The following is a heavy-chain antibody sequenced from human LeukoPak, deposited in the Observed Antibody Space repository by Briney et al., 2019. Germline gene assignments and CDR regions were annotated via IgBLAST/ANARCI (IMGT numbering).Heavy chain of an antibody. D-gene: IGHD1-26*01. V-gene: IGHV4-59*01. Sequence: PSETLSLTCTVSGGSISPYYWTWIRQPPGKGLEYIGYIYYSGSTNYSPSLKSRVTISVDTSKNQFSLKLSSVTAADTAVYYCARGHYRGTYPLRWFDPWGQGTLVTVSS. J-gene: IGHJ5*02. CDR3: ARGHYRGTYPLRWFDP. CDR1: GGSISPYY. CDR2: IYYSGST.